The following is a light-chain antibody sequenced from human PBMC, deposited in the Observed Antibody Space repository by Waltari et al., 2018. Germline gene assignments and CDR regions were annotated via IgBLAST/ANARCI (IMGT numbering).Light chain of an antibody. V-gene: IGLV3-19*01. Sequence: SSELTQDPAVSVALGQTVRITCQGDSLRSYYASWYQQKPGQAPVLVTYGKNNRPSWIPDRFAGSSSGNTASLTITGAQAEDEADYYCNSRDSSGNHLGVVFGGGTKLTVL. CDR1: SLRSYY. CDR2: GKN. J-gene: IGLJ2*01. CDR3: NSRDSSGNHLGVV.